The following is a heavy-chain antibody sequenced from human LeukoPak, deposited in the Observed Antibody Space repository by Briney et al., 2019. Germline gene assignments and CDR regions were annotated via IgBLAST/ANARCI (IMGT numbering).Heavy chain of an antibody. CDR2: ISGSGGST. D-gene: IGHD6-13*01. V-gene: IGHV3-23*01. Sequence: GGSLRLSCAASGFTLSSYAMSWVRQAPGKGREWVSAISGSGGSTYYADSVKGRFTISRDNSKNTLYLQMNSLRAEDTAVYYCARSIAAANWFDPWGQGTLVTVSS. J-gene: IGHJ5*02. CDR3: ARSIAAANWFDP. CDR1: GFTLSSYA.